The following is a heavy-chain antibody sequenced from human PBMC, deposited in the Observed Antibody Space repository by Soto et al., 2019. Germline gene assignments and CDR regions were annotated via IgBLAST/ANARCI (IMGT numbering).Heavy chain of an antibody. CDR3: ARDREYCSGDKCYETGSAY. V-gene: IGHV3-48*01. Sequence: EAQLVESGGGLIQPGGSLRLSCAASGFSFSSYSMNWVRQAPGKGLEWISYITRNSDIINYADSVKGRFTISRDNAKNSQHLQMHSLRADDTAVYYCARDREYCSGDKCYETGSAYWGQGTLLTVSS. CDR1: GFSFSSYS. D-gene: IGHD2-15*01. J-gene: IGHJ4*02. CDR2: ITRNSDII.